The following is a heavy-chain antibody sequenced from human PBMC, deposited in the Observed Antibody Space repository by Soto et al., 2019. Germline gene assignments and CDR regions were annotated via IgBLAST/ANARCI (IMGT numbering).Heavy chain of an antibody. J-gene: IGHJ4*02. D-gene: IGHD2-15*01. CDR2: IGGNGGNK. CDR3: AKRRGAGGHFDY. CDR1: GFTFINYA. V-gene: IGHV3-23*01. Sequence: PVGSLRLSCAASGFTFINYAMTWVRQAPGKGLEWVSTIGGNGGNKNYSHFVEGRFTISRDNSKNTLSLQMNSLRADDTAVYYCAKRRGAGGHFDYWGQGALVTVSS.